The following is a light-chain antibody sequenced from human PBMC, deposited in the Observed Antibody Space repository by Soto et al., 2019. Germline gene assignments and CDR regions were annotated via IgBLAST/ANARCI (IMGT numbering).Light chain of an antibody. CDR3: SSYAGSNNYV. Sequence: QSVLTQPPSASGSPGQSVTISCTGTSSDVGGSNYVSWYQQHPGKAPKLMIYEVSQRPSGVPDRFSGSKSGNTASPPVSRLLAGGEADYYCSSYAGSNNYVFRAGTKVTVL. CDR1: SSDVGGSNY. V-gene: IGLV2-8*01. CDR2: EVS. J-gene: IGLJ1*01.